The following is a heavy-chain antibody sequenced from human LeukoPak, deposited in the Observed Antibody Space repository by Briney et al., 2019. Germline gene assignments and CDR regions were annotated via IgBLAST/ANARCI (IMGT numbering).Heavy chain of an antibody. CDR1: GYTFTGYY. CDR2: INPNSGGT. V-gene: IGHV1-2*02. CDR3: ASGCSSTSCPIDY. J-gene: IGHJ4*02. D-gene: IGHD2-2*01. Sequence: ASVKVSCKATGYTFTGYYMHWVRQAPGQGLEWMGWINPNSGGTNYAQKFQGRVTMTRDTSISTAYMELSRLRSDDTAVYYCASGCSSTSCPIDYWGQGTLVTVSS.